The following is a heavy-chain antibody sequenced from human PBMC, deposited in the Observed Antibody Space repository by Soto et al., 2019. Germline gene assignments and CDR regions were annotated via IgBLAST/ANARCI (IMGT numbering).Heavy chain of an antibody. CDR1: GGSISSSSYY. J-gene: IGHJ3*02. CDR3: ARQPPIVVCAFDT. CDR2: IYYSGST. Sequence: QLQLQESGPGLVKPSETLSLTCTVSGGSISSSSYYWGWIRQPPGKGLEWIGSIYYSGSTYYNPSINSRVTISVDPSKNQSSLKRSSVTAADTAVYYCARQPPIVVCAFDTWGQGTMVTVSS. V-gene: IGHV4-39*01. D-gene: IGHD3-22*01.